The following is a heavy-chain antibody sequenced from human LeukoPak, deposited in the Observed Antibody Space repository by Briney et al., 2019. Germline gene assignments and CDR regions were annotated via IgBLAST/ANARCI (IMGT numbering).Heavy chain of an antibody. D-gene: IGHD3-22*01. CDR2: IYTNDNT. CDR3: AQARSSSGYGPLGFN. Sequence: GGSLRLSCAASGFSVYSYDVTWVRQAPGKGLEFVSLIYTNDNTFYGDSVKGRFTISRDNSKNTVYLQMNSLRVGDTAVYYCAQARSSSGYGPLGFNWGQGTLVTVSS. J-gene: IGHJ4*02. V-gene: IGHV3-53*01. CDR1: GFSVYSYD.